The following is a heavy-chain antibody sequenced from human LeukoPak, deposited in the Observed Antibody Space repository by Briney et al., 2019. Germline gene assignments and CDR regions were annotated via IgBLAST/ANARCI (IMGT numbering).Heavy chain of an antibody. J-gene: IGHJ4*02. CDR1: GYTITGYY. V-gene: IGHV1-2*02. Sequence: ASVKVSFKTSGYTITGYYIHWVRQAPGQGLEWMGWINPNSGGTNYAQNFQGRVTVTSDTSVSTAYMELSGLRSDDTAVYYCARDPGGSYYRGAFDHWGQGTLVTVSS. CDR2: INPNSGGT. CDR3: ARDPGGSYYRGAFDH. D-gene: IGHD1-26*01.